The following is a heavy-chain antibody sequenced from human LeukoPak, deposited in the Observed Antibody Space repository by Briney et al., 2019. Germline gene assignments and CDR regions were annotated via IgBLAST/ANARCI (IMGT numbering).Heavy chain of an antibody. Sequence: SETLSLTCTVSGYSISSSNWWSWVRQPPGKGLEWIGEIYHSGSTNYNPSLKSRVTISVDKSKNQFSLKLSSVTAADTAVYYCARDPGTIAVAQEGDYWGQGTLVTVSS. J-gene: IGHJ4*02. CDR2: IYHSGST. V-gene: IGHV4-4*02. CDR1: GYSISSSNW. D-gene: IGHD6-13*01. CDR3: ARDPGTIAVAQEGDY.